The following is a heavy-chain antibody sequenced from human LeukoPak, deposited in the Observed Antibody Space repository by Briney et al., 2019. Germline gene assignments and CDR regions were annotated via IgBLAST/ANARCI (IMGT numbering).Heavy chain of an antibody. J-gene: IGHJ5*02. Sequence: KSGGSLRLSCAASGFTFSSYSMNWVRQAPGKGLEWVSSISSSSSYIYYADSVKGRFTISRDNAKNSLYLQMNSLRAEDTAVYYCARDRYSSSSRPNWFDPWGQGTLVTVSS. CDR1: GFTFSSYS. CDR2: ISSSSSYI. V-gene: IGHV3-21*01. D-gene: IGHD6-6*01. CDR3: ARDRYSSSSRPNWFDP.